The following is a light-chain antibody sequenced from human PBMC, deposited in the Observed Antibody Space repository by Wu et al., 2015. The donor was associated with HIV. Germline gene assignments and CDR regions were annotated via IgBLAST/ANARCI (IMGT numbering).Light chain of an antibody. CDR2: DAS. Sequence: EIVLTQSPGTLSLSPGERATLSCRASQSVSSSYVAWYQQKPGQAPRLLIYDASNRATGIPARFTGSGSGTDFTLTISSLEPEDFAVYYCQQRRSWPLTFGQGTRLE. CDR1: QSVSSSY. CDR3: QQRRSWPLT. J-gene: IGKJ5*01. V-gene: IGKV3D-20*02.